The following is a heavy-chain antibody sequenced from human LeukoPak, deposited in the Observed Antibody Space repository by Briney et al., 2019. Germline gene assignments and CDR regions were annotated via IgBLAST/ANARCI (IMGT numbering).Heavy chain of an antibody. CDR1: GGSISSSSYY. V-gene: IGHV4-39*02. Sequence: SETLSLTCTVAGGSISSSSYYWGWIRQPPGKGLEWIGSIYYSGSTYYNPSLKSRVTISVDTSKNQFSLKLSSVTAADTAVYYCARDYYDSSGPTIYFDYWGQGTLVTVSS. CDR2: IYYSGST. J-gene: IGHJ4*02. CDR3: ARDYYDSSGPTIYFDY. D-gene: IGHD3-22*01.